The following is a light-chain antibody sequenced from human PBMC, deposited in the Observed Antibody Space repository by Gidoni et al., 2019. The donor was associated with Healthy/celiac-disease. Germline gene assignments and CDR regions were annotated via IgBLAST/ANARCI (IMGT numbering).Light chain of an antibody. Sequence: DIQMTQSPSSLSASVGDRVTITCRASQSISSYLNWYQQKPGRAPKLLIYAASSMQSGVPSRCIGSGSGTDFILTISSRQPEDVVTDYYQQSYSTPPFTFGPGTKVDIK. V-gene: IGKV1-39*01. J-gene: IGKJ3*01. CDR2: AAS. CDR1: QSISSY. CDR3: QQSYSTPPFT.